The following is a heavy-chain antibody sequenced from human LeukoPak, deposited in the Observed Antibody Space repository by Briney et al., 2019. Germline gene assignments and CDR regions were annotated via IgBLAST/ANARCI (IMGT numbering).Heavy chain of an antibody. Sequence: PGFSLRLSCAASGFTFDDYAMLLLRQAPGKRLEWVSGISGNIGSIGYADFVKGRFTITRDNAKNSLYLQMNSLRAEDMALYYCAKDLRSSSWDAFDIWGQGTMVTVSS. CDR3: AKDLRSSSWDAFDI. CDR1: GFTFDDYA. J-gene: IGHJ3*02. V-gene: IGHV3-9*03. D-gene: IGHD6-13*01. CDR2: ISGNIGSI.